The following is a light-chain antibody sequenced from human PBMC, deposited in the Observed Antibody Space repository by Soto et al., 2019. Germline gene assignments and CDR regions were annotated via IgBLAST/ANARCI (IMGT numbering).Light chain of an antibody. CDR2: RAS. J-gene: IGKJ5*01. CDR1: QSINSW. CDR3: QQYEVYPIT. V-gene: IGKV1-5*03. Sequence: DIQKTQSPSTLSASVGDRVTITCRASQSINSWLAWYQQKPGKAPKLLIHRASSLQSGVPSRFSGSGSGTDFTLTISSLQPDDFAAYYCQQYEVYPITFGQGTRLEIK.